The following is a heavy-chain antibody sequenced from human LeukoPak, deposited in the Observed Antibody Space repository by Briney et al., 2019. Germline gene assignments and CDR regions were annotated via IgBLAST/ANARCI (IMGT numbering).Heavy chain of an antibody. CDR2: IWYDGSNK. J-gene: IGHJ4*02. CDR3: ASATYYYGSGSYSLGY. Sequence: PGGSLRLSCAASGFTFSSYGMHWVRQAPGKGLEGVAAIWYDGSNKYYADSVKGRFTISRDNSKNTLYLQMNSLRAEDTAVYYCASATYYYGSGSYSLGYWGQGTLVTVSS. V-gene: IGHV3-33*01. CDR1: GFTFSSYG. D-gene: IGHD3-10*01.